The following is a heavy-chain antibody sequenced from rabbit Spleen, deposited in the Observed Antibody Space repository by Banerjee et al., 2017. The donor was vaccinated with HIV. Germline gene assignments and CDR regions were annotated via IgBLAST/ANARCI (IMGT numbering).Heavy chain of an antibody. CDR3: ARDTSTSFSSYGMDL. CDR1: GVSFSGSSY. J-gene: IGHJ6*01. V-gene: IGHV1S40*01. Sequence: QSLEESGGDLVKPGASLTLTCIASGVSFSGSSYMCWVRQAPGKGLEWIACIEAGSSGFTYFASWAKGRFTISKTSSTTVTLQMTSLTAADTATYFCARDTSTSFSSYGMDLWGPGTLVTV. CDR2: IEAGSSGFT. D-gene: IGHD1-1*01.